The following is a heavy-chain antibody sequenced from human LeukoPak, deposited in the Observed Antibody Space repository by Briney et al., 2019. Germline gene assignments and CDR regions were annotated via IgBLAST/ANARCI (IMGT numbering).Heavy chain of an antibody. CDR2: ISGSSSTI. J-gene: IGHJ4*02. D-gene: IGHD2-2*01. V-gene: IGHV3-48*01. CDR3: ARDYCRTTSCLES. CDR1: GFTFSSCS. Sequence: PGGSLRISCAASGFTFSSCSMNWVRQAPGKGLEWVSYISGSSSTIYYADSVKGRFTISRDNAKNLLYLQMNSLRAEDTAVYYCARDYCRTTSCLESWGQGTLVTVSS.